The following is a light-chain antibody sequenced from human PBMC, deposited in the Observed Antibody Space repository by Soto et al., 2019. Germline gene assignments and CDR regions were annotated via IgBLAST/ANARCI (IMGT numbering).Light chain of an antibody. J-gene: IGKJ2*01. CDR1: QFIGNY. Sequence: DIRMTQSPSSLSASVGDGVTITCRASQFIGNYLNWYQHRPGKVPEVLIYGATTLQSGVPSRFIGSGYGTDFTLTISSLQPEDSATYYCQHVYSFPHTFGQGPKLEV. CDR2: GAT. V-gene: IGKV1-39*01. CDR3: QHVYSFPHT.